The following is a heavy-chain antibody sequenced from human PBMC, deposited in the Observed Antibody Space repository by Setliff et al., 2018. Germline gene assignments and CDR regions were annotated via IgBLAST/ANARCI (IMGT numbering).Heavy chain of an antibody. Sequence: GGSLRLSCAASGFTSSRYWMSWVRQAPGKGLEWVANIREDGSEKHYVDSVKGRFSSSRDNAVNSLYLQVNSLRAEDTAVYHCARARGAYGYYFDYWGQGALVTVSS. CDR2: IREDGSEK. J-gene: IGHJ4*02. CDR1: GFTSSRYW. CDR3: ARARGAYGYYFDY. D-gene: IGHD4-17*01. V-gene: IGHV3-7*03.